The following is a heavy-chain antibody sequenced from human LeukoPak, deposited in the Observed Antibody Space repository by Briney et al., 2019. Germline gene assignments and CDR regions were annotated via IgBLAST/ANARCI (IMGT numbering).Heavy chain of an antibody. V-gene: IGHV3-15*01. CDR1: GFTFSNAW. D-gene: IGHD2-2*01. Sequence: GGSLRLSCVASGFTFSNAWMSWVRQAPGKGLEWVGRIKSKTDGGTTDYAAPVKGRFTISRDDSKNTLYLQMNSLKTEDTAVYYCTTATTTPAGTRYCSSSSCYVVDYYYMDVWGKGTPVTISS. CDR2: IKSKTDGGTT. CDR3: TTATTTPAGTRYCSSSSCYVVDYYYMDV. J-gene: IGHJ6*03.